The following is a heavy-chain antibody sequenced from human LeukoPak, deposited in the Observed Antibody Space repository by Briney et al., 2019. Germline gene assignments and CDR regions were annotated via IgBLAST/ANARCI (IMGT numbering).Heavy chain of an antibody. CDR2: INPSGGST. CDR1: GYTFTSYY. V-gene: IGHV1-46*01. D-gene: IGHD2-2*02. Sequence: ASVKVSCKASGYTFTSYYMHWVRQAPGQGLEWMGIINPSGGSTSYAQKFQGRVTMTRDMSTSTDYMELSSVTAADTAVYYCATGRNGVVPAPILGVGPWAYYYAMDVWGKGTTVTVSA. CDR3: ATGRNGVVPAPILGVGPWAYYYAMDV. J-gene: IGHJ6*04.